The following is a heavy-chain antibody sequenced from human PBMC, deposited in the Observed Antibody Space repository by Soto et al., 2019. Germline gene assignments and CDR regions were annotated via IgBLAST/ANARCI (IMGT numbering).Heavy chain of an antibody. CDR1: GASISGYY. J-gene: IGHJ4*02. Sequence: PSETLSLTCTVSGASISGYYWSWIRQPPGKALEWIGYIYYSGSTNYNPSLNGRVTISVDTSENQFSLELKSVTAADTAVYYCARSLENGDVSFKYWGQGTPVTVSS. D-gene: IGHD2-8*01. V-gene: IGHV4-59*01. CDR2: IYYSGST. CDR3: ARSLENGDVSFKY.